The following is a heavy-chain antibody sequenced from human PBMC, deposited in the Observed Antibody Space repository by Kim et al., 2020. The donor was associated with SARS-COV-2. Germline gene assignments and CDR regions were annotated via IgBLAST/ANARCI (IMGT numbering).Heavy chain of an antibody. Sequence: ADSVKGRFPISRDNAKNSLSLQMNSLRAEDTAVYYCARDRYGYGDYAVDYWGQGTLVTVSS. CDR3: ARDRYGYGDYAVDY. J-gene: IGHJ4*02. D-gene: IGHD4-17*01. V-gene: IGHV3-21*01.